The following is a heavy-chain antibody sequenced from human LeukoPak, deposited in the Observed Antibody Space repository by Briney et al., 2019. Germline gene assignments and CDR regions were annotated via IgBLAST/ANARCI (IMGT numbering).Heavy chain of an antibody. Sequence: GGSLRLSCAASGFTFSSYSMNWVRQAPGKGLEWVSYISSSSSTIYYADSVKGRFTISRDNAKNSLYLQMNSLRAEDTAVYYCARDTIVGATGTDYWGQGTLVTVPS. D-gene: IGHD1-26*01. CDR2: ISSSSSTI. J-gene: IGHJ4*02. CDR3: ARDTIVGATGTDY. CDR1: GFTFSSYS. V-gene: IGHV3-48*04.